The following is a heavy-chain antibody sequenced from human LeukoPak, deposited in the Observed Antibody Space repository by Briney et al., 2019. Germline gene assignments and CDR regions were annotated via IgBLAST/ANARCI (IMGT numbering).Heavy chain of an antibody. D-gene: IGHD3-22*01. V-gene: IGHV3-21*01. CDR2: ISSSSSYI. CDR1: GFTFSSYS. CDR3: ARQRISGPMIVVVYDMDV. Sequence: GGSLRLSCAASGFTFSSYSMNWVRQAPGKGLEWVSSISSSSSYIYYADSVKGRFTISRDNAKNSLYLQMNSLRAEDTAVYYCARQRISGPMIVVVYDMDVWGKGTTVTVSS. J-gene: IGHJ6*03.